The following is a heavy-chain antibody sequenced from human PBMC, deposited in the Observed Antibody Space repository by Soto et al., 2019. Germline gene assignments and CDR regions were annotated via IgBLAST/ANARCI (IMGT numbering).Heavy chain of an antibody. D-gene: IGHD3-22*01. CDR1: GFTFSSYG. CDR3: ARDPSHYYDSSGYYPHY. V-gene: IGHV3-33*01. J-gene: IGHJ4*02. CDR2: IWYDGSNK. Sequence: QVQLVESGGGVVQPGRSLRLSCAASGFTFSSYGMHWVRQAPGKGLEWVAVIWYDGSNKYYADSVKGRFTISRDNSKKTLYLQMNSLRAEDTAVYYCARDPSHYYDSSGYYPHYWGQGTLVTVSS.